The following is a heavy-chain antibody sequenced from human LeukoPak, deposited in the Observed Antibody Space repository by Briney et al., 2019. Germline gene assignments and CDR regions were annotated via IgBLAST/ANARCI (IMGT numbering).Heavy chain of an antibody. J-gene: IGHJ6*03. CDR3: AAPNDFWNGYDYYMDV. CDR1: GITFSSYG. CDR2: IRGDGTSQ. D-gene: IGHD3-3*01. V-gene: IGHV3-30*02. Sequence: GGSRRLSCVASGITFSSYGMRWVRQVPGKGLEWVAFIRGDGTSQYYVDSVNGRFFISRDNSKNTLYLQMNSLRAEDTAVYYCAAPNDFWNGYDYYMDVWGKGTTVSVSS.